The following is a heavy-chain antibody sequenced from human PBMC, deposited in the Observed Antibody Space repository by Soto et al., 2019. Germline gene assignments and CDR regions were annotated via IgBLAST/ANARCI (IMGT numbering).Heavy chain of an antibody. CDR1: GYSFTSYW. D-gene: IGHD6-19*01. Sequence: PGESLKISCKGSGYSFTSYWIGWVRQMPGKGLEWMGIIYPGDSDTRYSPSFQGQVTISADKSISTAYLQWSSLKASDTAMYYCARPGPDGIAVAGGDAFDIWGQGTMVTVSS. V-gene: IGHV5-51*01. J-gene: IGHJ3*02. CDR3: ARPGPDGIAVAGGDAFDI. CDR2: IYPGDSDT.